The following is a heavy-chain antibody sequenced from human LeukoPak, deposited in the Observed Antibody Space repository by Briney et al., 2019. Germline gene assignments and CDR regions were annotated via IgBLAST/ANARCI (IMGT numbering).Heavy chain of an antibody. Sequence: ASVKVSCKASGYTFTSYDINWVRRATGQGLEWMGWMNPNSGNTGYAQKFQGRVTMTRNTSISTAYMELSSLRSEDTAMYYCARLWGNYCRGGSCYSHFDFWGQGTLVTVSS. J-gene: IGHJ4*02. CDR2: MNPNSGNT. CDR3: ARLWGNYCRGGSCYSHFDF. CDR1: GYTFTSYD. V-gene: IGHV1-8*01. D-gene: IGHD2-15*01.